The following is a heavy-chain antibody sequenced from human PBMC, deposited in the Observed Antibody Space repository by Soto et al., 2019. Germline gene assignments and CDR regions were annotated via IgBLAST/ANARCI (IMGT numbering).Heavy chain of an antibody. Sequence: ASVKVSCKASGGTFSSYAMRWVRQAPGQRLEWMGWINAGNGNTKYSQKFQGRVTITRDTSASTAYMELSSLRSEDTAVYYCARDPGYSYGYNWGQGTLVTVSS. CDR2: INAGNGNT. CDR1: GGTFSSYA. V-gene: IGHV1-3*01. D-gene: IGHD5-18*01. J-gene: IGHJ4*02. CDR3: ARDPGYSYGYN.